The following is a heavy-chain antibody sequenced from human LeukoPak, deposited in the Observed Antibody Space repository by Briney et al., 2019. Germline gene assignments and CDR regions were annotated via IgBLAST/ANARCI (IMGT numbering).Heavy chain of an antibody. Sequence: GGSLRLSCAASGFTFSSYSMNWVRQAPGKGLEWVSSISSSSSYIYYADSVKGRFTISRDNAKNSLYLQMNSLRAEDTALYYCAKALRRQYYDILTGYQPYDAFDIWGQGTMVTVSS. CDR3: AKALRRQYYDILTGYQPYDAFDI. D-gene: IGHD3-9*01. CDR2: ISSSSSYI. CDR1: GFTFSSYS. J-gene: IGHJ3*02. V-gene: IGHV3-21*04.